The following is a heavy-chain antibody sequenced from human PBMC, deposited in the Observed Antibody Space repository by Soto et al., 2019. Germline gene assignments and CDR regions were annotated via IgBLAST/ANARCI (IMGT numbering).Heavy chain of an antibody. CDR3: AAGTGTSDFDY. J-gene: IGHJ4*02. D-gene: IGHD1-1*01. CDR1: GFTFTNAW. V-gene: IGHV3-15*01. Sequence: PGGSLRLSCEASGFTFTNAWMSWVRQAPGKGLEWVGRIISKTDGGTTDYAAPVKGRFTISRDDSKNTLYLQMNSLKTEDTAVYYCAAGTGTSDFDYWGQGTLVTVSS. CDR2: IISKTDGGTT.